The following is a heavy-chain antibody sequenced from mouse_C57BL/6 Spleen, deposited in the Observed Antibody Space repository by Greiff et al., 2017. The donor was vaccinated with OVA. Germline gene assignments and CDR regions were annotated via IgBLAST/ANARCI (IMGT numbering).Heavy chain of an antibody. CDR2: INPGSGGT. Sequence: QVQLKESGAELVRPGTSVKVSCKASGYAFTNYLIEWVKQRPGQGLEWIGVINPGSGGTNYNEKFKGKATLTADKSSSTAYMQLSSLTSEDSAVYFCARWDTTVVATNAMDYWGQGTSVTVSS. D-gene: IGHD1-1*01. V-gene: IGHV1-54*01. J-gene: IGHJ4*01. CDR1: GYAFTNYL. CDR3: ARWDTTVVATNAMDY.